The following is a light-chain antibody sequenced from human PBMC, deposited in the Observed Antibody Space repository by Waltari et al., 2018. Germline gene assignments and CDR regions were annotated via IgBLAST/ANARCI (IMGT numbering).Light chain of an antibody. V-gene: IGKV1-33*01. Sequence: DIQMTQSPTSLSASVGDRITITCQASQEISNYLSWYQQKPGKAPKLLIYDASNLEAGVPSRFSGSGSGTDFTFTISSLQAEDIATYYCQQYNNFPTFGQGTRL. CDR2: DAS. CDR1: QEISNY. CDR3: QQYNNFPT. J-gene: IGKJ5*01.